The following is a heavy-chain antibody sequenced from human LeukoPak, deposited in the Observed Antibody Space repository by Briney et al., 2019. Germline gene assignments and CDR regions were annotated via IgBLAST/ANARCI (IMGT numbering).Heavy chain of an antibody. CDR2: IRYDGSNK. J-gene: IGHJ4*02. Sequence: GGSLRLSCAASGFTFSSYGMHWVRQAPGKGLEWVAFIRYDGSNKYYADSVKGRFTISRDNSKNTLYLQMNSLRAEDTAVYYCAKAPWGCDSSGTLGDWGQGTLVTVSS. CDR1: GFTFSSYG. CDR3: AKAPWGCDSSGTLGD. D-gene: IGHD3-22*01. V-gene: IGHV3-30*02.